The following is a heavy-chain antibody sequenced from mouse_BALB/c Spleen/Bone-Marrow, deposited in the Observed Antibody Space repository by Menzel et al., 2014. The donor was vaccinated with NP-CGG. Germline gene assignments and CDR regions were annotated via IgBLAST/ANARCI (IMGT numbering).Heavy chain of an antibody. CDR2: IHYSGST. Sequence: VQLKQSGPDLVKPSQSLSLTCTVTGYSITSGYSWHWIRQLPGNKREWMGYIHYSGSTNYNPSLKSRISITRDTSKNQFFPQLNSVTTEDTATYYCARSTTMTFYWYFDVWGAGTTVTVSS. CDR3: ARSTTMTFYWYFDV. V-gene: IGHV3-1*02. D-gene: IGHD2-4*01. J-gene: IGHJ1*01. CDR1: GYSITSGYS.